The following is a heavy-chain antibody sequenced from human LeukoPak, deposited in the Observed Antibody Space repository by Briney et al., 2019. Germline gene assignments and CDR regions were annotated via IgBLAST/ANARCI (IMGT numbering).Heavy chain of an antibody. CDR1: GYTFTTYG. CDR2: VSVNNGNT. CDR3: ARDFYHSGTNWYDVFDV. V-gene: IGHV1-18*01. D-gene: IGHD1-1*01. Sequence: ASVTVSFKGSGYTFTTYGISWVRQAPGQGLEWMGWVSVNNGNTNYSQKLQGRVTITTDTSTNRAYMVLRSLRSDDTAVYYCARDFYHSGTNWYDVFDVWGQGTMVTVSS. J-gene: IGHJ3*01.